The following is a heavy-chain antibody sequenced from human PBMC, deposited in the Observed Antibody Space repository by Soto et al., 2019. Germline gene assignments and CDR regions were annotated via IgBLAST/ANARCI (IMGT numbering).Heavy chain of an antibody. CDR1: GDTFASFG. CDR2: ISAYNGNT. D-gene: IGHD3-10*01. J-gene: IGHJ4*02. V-gene: IGHV1-18*01. Sequence: VASLKVSCKASGDTFASFGFSWVRQAPGQGLEWLGWISAYNGNTHYAQKVRDRVTLTTDTSTNTAYMELRSLTSDDTAVYYCARDQESITDRILQYWGQGXRVTVYS. CDR3: ARDQESITDRILQY.